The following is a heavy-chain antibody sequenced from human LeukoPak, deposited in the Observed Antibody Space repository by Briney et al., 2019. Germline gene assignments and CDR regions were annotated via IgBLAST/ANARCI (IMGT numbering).Heavy chain of an antibody. D-gene: IGHD2-2*01. V-gene: IGHV1-18*01. CDR3: ARVLVYCSSTSCYLEDY. J-gene: IGHJ4*02. CDR1: GYTFTSYG. Sequence: PRASVKVSCKASGYTFTSYGISWVRQAPGQGLEWMGWISAYNGNTNYAQKLQGRVTMTTDTSTSTAYMELRSLRSDDTAVYYCARVLVYCSSTSCYLEDYWGQGTLVTVSS. CDR2: ISAYNGNT.